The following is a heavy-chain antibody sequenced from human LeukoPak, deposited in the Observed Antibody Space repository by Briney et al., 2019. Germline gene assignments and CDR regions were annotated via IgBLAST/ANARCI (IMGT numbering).Heavy chain of an antibody. CDR1: GFTFSNYW. J-gene: IGHJ3*02. CDR2: LNGDRTNI. D-gene: IGHD2-15*01. Sequence: GGSLRLSSVASGFTFSNYWMQWVRQVPGKGLVWVSRLNGDRTNIIYADSVKGRFTISRDNAENTLYLQMNSLGAEDTAMYYCALYCSSANCHDAFDIWGQGTMVTVSS. V-gene: IGHV3-74*01. CDR3: ALYCSSANCHDAFDI.